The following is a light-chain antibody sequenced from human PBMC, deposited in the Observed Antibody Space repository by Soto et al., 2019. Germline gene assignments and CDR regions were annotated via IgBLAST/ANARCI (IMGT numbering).Light chain of an antibody. Sequence: EIVLTQSPGTLSLSPGERATLSCGASQSVGNNYLAWFQQKRGQAPRLLIYDATKRATGIPDRFSGSGSGTGFTLTISRLEPEDFAVYYCQQYYSAPRTFGQGTKVEMK. CDR3: QQYYSAPRT. V-gene: IGKV3-20*01. CDR2: DAT. CDR1: QSVGNNY. J-gene: IGKJ1*01.